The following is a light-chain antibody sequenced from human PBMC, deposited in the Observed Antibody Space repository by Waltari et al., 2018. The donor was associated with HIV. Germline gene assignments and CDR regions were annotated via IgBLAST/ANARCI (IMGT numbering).Light chain of an antibody. J-gene: IGLJ2*01. CDR2: DVT. Sequence: QSALTQPASMSGSPGQSITISCTGTTSDLSDYYYVSCYQQNPGRAPKVRIYDVTTRRSGVSKRFSGSKSGSTASLTIVGLQAEDEGDYYCISYTSSGTLVFGGGTKLTVL. CDR3: ISYTSSGTLV. CDR1: TSDLSDYYY. V-gene: IGLV2-14*03.